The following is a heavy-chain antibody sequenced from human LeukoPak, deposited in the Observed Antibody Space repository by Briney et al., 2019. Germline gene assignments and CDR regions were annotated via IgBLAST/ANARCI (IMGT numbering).Heavy chain of an antibody. CDR2: VYYTGST. V-gene: IGHV4-59*12. CDR1: GGSISNYY. CDR3: ARGKEWFDP. Sequence: SETLSLTCPVSGGSISNYYYWTWIRQPPGKGLEWIGYVYYTGSTNFNPSLKSRVTMSVDTSKNQFSLKLSSVTAADTAVYYCARGKEWFDPWGQGTLVTVSS. J-gene: IGHJ5*02.